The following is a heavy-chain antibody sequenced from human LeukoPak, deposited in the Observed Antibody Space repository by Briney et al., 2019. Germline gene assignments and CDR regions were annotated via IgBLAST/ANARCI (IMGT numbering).Heavy chain of an antibody. Sequence: SVKVSCKASGGAFSSYAISWVRQAPGQGLEWMGGIIPIFGTANYAQKFQGRVTITADESTSTAYMELSSLRSEDTAVYYCARGTPDGYNINWFDPWGQGTLVTVSS. D-gene: IGHD5-24*01. CDR2: IIPIFGTA. CDR1: GGAFSSYA. V-gene: IGHV1-69*13. J-gene: IGHJ5*02. CDR3: ARGTPDGYNINWFDP.